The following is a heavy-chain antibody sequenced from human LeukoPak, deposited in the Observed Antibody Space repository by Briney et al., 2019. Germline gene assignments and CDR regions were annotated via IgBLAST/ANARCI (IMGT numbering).Heavy chain of an antibody. CDR2: IRYDGSNK. CDR1: GFTFSSYG. D-gene: IGHD1-26*01. J-gene: IGHJ4*02. Sequence: GGSLRLSCAASGFTFSSYGMHWVRQAPGKGLEWVAFIRYDGSNKYYADSVKGRFTISRDNSKNTLYLQMNSLRAEDTAVYYCAKGGTAYSGSTLDYFDYWGQGTLVTVSS. CDR3: AKGGTAYSGSTLDYFDY. V-gene: IGHV3-30*02.